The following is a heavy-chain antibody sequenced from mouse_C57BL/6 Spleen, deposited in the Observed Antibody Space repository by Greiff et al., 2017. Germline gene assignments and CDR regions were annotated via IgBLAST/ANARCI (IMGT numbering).Heavy chain of an antibody. J-gene: IGHJ3*01. Sequence: EVKLMESGAELVKPGASVKLSCTASGFNIKDYYMHWVKQRTEQGLEWIGRIDPEDGETKYAPKFQGKATITADTSSNTAYLQLSSLTSEDTAVYYCARWLRQGAWFAYWGQGTLVTVSA. D-gene: IGHD2-2*01. CDR1: GFNIKDYY. CDR2: IDPEDGET. V-gene: IGHV14-2*01. CDR3: ARWLRQGAWFAY.